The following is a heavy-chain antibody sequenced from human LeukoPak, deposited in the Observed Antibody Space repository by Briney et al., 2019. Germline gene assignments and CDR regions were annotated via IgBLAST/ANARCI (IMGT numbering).Heavy chain of an antibody. CDR1: GFTFSDYW. CDR2: INPDGTIT. D-gene: IGHD1-26*01. J-gene: IGHJ4*02. CDR3: ARVPRGSYSFDY. V-gene: IGHV3-74*01. Sequence: GGSLRLSCAAAGFTFSDYWMHWVRQAPGKGLDWVSRINPDGTITSYADSVKGRFTISRDNAENTLYLQMNSLRVEDTAVYFCARVPRGSYSFDYWGQGTLVTVSS.